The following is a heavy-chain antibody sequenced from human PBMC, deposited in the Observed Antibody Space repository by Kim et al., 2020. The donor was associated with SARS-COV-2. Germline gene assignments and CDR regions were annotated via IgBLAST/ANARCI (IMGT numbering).Heavy chain of an antibody. J-gene: IGHJ4*02. CDR3: SREISGGNTDFDF. CDR1: GYTFSTYG. D-gene: IGHD1-7*01. CDR2: IFAYNGNT. V-gene: IGHV1-18*01. Sequence: ASVKVSCKASGYTFSTYGITWVRQAPGQGLEWMGRIFAYNGNTKYAQNLQGRVTLTTDTSTSTAYMHLRSLRSDDTAVYFCSREISGGNTDFDFWGQGTLVAVSS.